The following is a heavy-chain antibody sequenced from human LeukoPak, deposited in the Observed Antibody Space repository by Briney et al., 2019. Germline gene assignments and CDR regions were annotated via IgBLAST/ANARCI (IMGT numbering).Heavy chain of an antibody. V-gene: IGHV3-74*01. D-gene: IGHD1-7*01. CDR3: ATAGNYRFDY. CDR2: INSDGSTI. CDR1: GFIFSSTW. Sequence: PGGSLRLSCAGSGFIFSSTWMHWVRQAPGEGVVWVSRINSDGSTINYADCVKGRLTISRDNAKNTLYLQMTSLRVEAPALYSCATAGNYRFDYWGQGTLVTASS. J-gene: IGHJ4*02.